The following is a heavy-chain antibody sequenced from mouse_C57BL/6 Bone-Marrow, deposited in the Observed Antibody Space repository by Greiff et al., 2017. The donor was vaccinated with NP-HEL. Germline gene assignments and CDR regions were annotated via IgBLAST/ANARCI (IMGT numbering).Heavy chain of an antibody. V-gene: IGHV1-52*01. J-gene: IGHJ4*01. CDR1: GYTFTSYW. CDR2: IAPSDSET. D-gene: IGHD2-4*01. CDR3: ARAPLYYEYDVGAMDY. Sequence: QVQLKQPGAELVRPGSSVKLSCTASGYTFTSYWMHWVKQRPIQGLEWIGNIAPSDSETHSTQKFKDKAPLTVDKSASTAYMQVRRLTSEDSAVYYCARAPLYYEYDVGAMDYWGQGTSVTVSS.